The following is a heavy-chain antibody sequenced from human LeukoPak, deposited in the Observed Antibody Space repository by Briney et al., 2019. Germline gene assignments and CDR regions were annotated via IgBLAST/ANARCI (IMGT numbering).Heavy chain of an antibody. J-gene: IGHJ4*02. CDR1: RGSISSGGYY. D-gene: IGHD3-16*01. Sequence: ASQTLSLTCTVSRGSISSGGYYWSWIRQSPGRGLEWIGYIYYSGSTYYNPSLKSRLSISVDTSKNQFSLKLSSVTAADTAVYYCARRRGDNKTYYFDYWGQGTLVTVSS. CDR2: IYYSGST. V-gene: IGHV4-30-4*08. CDR3: ARRRGDNKTYYFDY.